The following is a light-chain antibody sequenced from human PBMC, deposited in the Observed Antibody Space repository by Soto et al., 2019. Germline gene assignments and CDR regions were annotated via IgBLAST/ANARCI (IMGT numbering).Light chain of an antibody. CDR1: TSDIGGYKY. CDR2: DVT. Sequence: QSALTQPPSVSGSPGQSVTISCTGTTSDIGGYKYVSWYQQLPGKAPILMIFDVTKRPSGVPDRFSGSNSGNTASLTFSGIQAEDEAIYYCCSYARTTHVFGPGTKLTVL. V-gene: IGLV2-11*01. CDR3: CSYARTTHV. J-gene: IGLJ1*01.